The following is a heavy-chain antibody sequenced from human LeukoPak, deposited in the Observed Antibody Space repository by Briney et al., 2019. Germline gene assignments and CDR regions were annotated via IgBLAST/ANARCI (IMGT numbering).Heavy chain of an antibody. V-gene: IGHV3-23*01. CDR1: GFTFSSYW. Sequence: GGSLRLSCAASGFTFSSYWMSWVRQAPGKGLEWVSVIIGDRTMDYAESVKGRFTISRDNSKNTVYLQMNRLRADDTAVYYCAKSSVRSSSLFDSWGQGTLVTVSS. J-gene: IGHJ4*02. D-gene: IGHD6-13*01. CDR3: AKSSVRSSSLFDS. CDR2: IIGDRTM.